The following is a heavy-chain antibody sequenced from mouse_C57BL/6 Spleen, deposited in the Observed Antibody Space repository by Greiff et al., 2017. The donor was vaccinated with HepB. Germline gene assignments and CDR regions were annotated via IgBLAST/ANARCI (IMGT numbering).Heavy chain of an antibody. CDR2: IHPNSGST. CDR1: GYTFTSYW. D-gene: IGHD2-3*01. Sequence: QVQLKQPGAELVKPGASVKLSCKASGYTFTSYWMHWVKQRPGQGLEWIGMIHPNSGSTNYNEKFKSKATLTVDKSSSTAYMQLSSLTSEDSAVYYCAREEEMWGWGYLDYWGQGTTLTVSS. J-gene: IGHJ2*01. V-gene: IGHV1-64*01. CDR3: AREEEMWGWGYLDY.